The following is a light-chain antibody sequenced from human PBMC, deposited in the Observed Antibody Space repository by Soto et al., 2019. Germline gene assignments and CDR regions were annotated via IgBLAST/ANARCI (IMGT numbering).Light chain of an antibody. CDR1: QSVSSY. V-gene: IGKV3-11*01. CDR3: QQRSNWPT. Sequence: EIVLTQSPATLSLSPGERATLSCRASQSVSSYLAWYQQRPGQAPRLLIYGASTRATGIPARFSGSGSGTEFTLTISSLEPEDFAVYYCQQRSNWPTFGQGTRLEIK. J-gene: IGKJ5*01. CDR2: GAS.